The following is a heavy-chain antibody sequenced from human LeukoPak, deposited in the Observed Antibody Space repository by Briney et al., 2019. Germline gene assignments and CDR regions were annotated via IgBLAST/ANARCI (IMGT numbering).Heavy chain of an antibody. J-gene: IGHJ4*02. Sequence: PGGSLRLSCAASGFTFSSYWMSWVRQAPGKGLEWVANIKQDGSEKYYVDSVEGRFTISRDNAKNSLYLQMNSLRAEDTAVYYCASASRSGWYYFWGQGTLVTVSS. CDR1: GFTFSSYW. V-gene: IGHV3-7*01. D-gene: IGHD6-19*01. CDR3: ASASRSGWYYF. CDR2: IKQDGSEK.